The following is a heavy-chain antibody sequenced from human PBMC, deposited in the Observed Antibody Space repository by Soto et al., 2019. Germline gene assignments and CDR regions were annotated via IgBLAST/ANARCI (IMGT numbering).Heavy chain of an antibody. CDR1: GGYISSNIYY. J-gene: IGHJ4*02. V-gene: IGHV4-39*01. CDR2: IHYSGSP. CDR3: ARQHSYASSGYYVVY. Sequence: SQTLSLTCTVSGGYISSNIYYWSLIRQPPGKGLEWIGTIHYSGSPYYASSLQSRVTISIDTSKNQFPLKLSSVPATATDVYYCARQHSYASSGYYVVYWGEGILVTVYS. D-gene: IGHD3-22*01.